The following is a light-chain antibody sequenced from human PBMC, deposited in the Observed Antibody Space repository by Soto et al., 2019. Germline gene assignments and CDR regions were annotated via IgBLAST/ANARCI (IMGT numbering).Light chain of an antibody. CDR3: QQYDNLPLT. J-gene: IGKJ4*01. CDR1: QDISNY. Sequence: DIQMTQSPSSLSASVGDRVTITCQASQDISNYLNWYQQKPGKAPKLLIYDASNLETEVPSRFSGSGSGTDFTFTISSLQPEDIATYYCQQYDNLPLTFGGGPKVEIK. CDR2: DAS. V-gene: IGKV1-33*01.